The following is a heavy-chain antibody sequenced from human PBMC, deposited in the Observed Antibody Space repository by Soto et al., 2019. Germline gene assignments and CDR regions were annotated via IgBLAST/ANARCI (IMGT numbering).Heavy chain of an antibody. CDR2: IYYSGST. V-gene: IGHV4-39*01. Sequence: PSETLSLTCTVSGGSISSSSYYWGWIRQPPGKGLEWIGSIYYSGSTYYNPSLKSRVTISVDTSKNQFSLKLSSVTAADTAVYYCARQYDFWSGYYVNYYYYGMAVWGQGTTVTVSS. CDR1: GGSISSSSYY. D-gene: IGHD3-3*01. J-gene: IGHJ6*02. CDR3: ARQYDFWSGYYVNYYYYGMAV.